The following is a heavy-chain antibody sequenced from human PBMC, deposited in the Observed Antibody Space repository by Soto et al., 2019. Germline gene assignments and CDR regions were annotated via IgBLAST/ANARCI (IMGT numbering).Heavy chain of an antibody. CDR1: GFTFSPYE. CDR3: ARDGRGGAGYVNSYGLDV. CDR2: ISGGGDTI. Sequence: EVQLVESGGGLVQPGGSLRLSCVASGFTFSPYEMNWVRQAPGKGPEWVSYISGGGDTIYYADSVRGRFTISRDNAMNSLYLQMTSLRADDTAIYYCARDGRGGAGYVNSYGLDVWGQGTTVTVSS. J-gene: IGHJ6*02. D-gene: IGHD5-18*01. V-gene: IGHV3-48*03.